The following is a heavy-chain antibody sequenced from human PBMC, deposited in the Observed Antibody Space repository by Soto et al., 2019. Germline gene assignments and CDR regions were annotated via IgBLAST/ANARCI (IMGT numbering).Heavy chain of an antibody. J-gene: IGHJ4*02. D-gene: IGHD3-10*01. CDR2: ISHTGST. Sequence: TLSLTCAVSGGSITSGNTYSWSWIRQPPGKGLEWIGSISHTGSTSYNPSLKSRVSMSVDKSKNQFSLKLSSVTAADMAVYYCARAVTPYFGTWSGFDYWGQGTLVTVSS. CDR3: ARAVTPYFGTWSGFDY. CDR1: GGSITSGNTYS. V-gene: IGHV4-30-2*01.